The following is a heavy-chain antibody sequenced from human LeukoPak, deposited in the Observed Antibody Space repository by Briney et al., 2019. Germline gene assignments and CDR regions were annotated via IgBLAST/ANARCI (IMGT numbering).Heavy chain of an antibody. CDR2: INPHSGDT. D-gene: IGHD2-15*01. J-gene: IGHJ4*02. CDR3: ARSKKFCRGGSCDFDS. Sequence: ASVKVSCKASGYTFTGYYIHWVRQAPGQGLEWMGRINPHSGDTNSAQKFQGRVTVTRDTSISTTYMELSRLTSDDTAVYFCARSKKFCRGGSCDFDSWGRGTLVTVSS. V-gene: IGHV1-2*06. CDR1: GYTFTGYY.